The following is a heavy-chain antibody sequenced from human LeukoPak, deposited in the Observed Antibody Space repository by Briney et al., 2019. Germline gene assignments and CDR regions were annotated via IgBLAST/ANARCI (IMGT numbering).Heavy chain of an antibody. CDR3: ARGTEQFICSATSCLFDY. CDR2: VFYSGNT. D-gene: IGHD2-2*01. Sequence: SETLSLTCTVSGGSISSYYWSWIRQPPGKGLEWIGYVFYSGNTNYNPSLKSRVTISLDTSKNQFSLKLNSVTAADTAVYYCARGTEQFICSATSCLFDYWGQGTLVTVSS. J-gene: IGHJ4*02. V-gene: IGHV4-59*01. CDR1: GGSISSYY.